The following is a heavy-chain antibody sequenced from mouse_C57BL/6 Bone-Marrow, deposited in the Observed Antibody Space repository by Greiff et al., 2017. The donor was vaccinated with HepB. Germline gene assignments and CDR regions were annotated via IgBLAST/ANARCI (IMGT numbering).Heavy chain of an antibody. CDR3: AREQDSSGPAWFAY. J-gene: IGHJ3*01. CDR2: IYPGSGST. CDR1: GYTFTSYW. Sequence: QVQLQQPGAELVKPGASVKMSCKASGYTFTSYWITWVKQRPGQGLEWIGDIYPGSGSTNYNKKFKSKTTLTVDTSSSTAYMQLSSLTSEDSAVYYCAREQDSSGPAWFAYWGQGTLVTVSA. V-gene: IGHV1-55*01. D-gene: IGHD3-2*02.